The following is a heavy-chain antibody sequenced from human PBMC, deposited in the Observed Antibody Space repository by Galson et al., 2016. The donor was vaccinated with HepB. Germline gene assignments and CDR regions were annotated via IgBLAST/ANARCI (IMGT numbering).Heavy chain of an antibody. CDR1: GFTFSSYS. Sequence: SLRLSCAASGFTFSSYSMNWVRQAPGKGLEWVSSISSSSSYIYYADSVKGRFTISRDNAKNSLYLQMNSLGAEDTAVYYCARAVSLDYGDYAGYWGQGTLVTVSS. CDR2: ISSSSSYI. D-gene: IGHD4-17*01. V-gene: IGHV3-21*01. J-gene: IGHJ4*02. CDR3: ARAVSLDYGDYAGY.